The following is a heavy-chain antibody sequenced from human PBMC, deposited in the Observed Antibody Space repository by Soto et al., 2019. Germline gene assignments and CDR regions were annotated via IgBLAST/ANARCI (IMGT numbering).Heavy chain of an antibody. CDR1: GYSLSGYY. D-gene: IGHD6-13*01. Sequence: ASVKVSCKASGYSLSGYYLHWGRQAPGQGPEWMGWINPNSGGTKYVQKFQGRVTMTRDTSISTVYLELSRLRSDDTAVYSCARGWGIEAPGPNWFDPWGQGTLVTVSS. CDR2: INPNSGGT. V-gene: IGHV1-2*02. CDR3: ARGWGIEAPGPNWFDP. J-gene: IGHJ5*02.